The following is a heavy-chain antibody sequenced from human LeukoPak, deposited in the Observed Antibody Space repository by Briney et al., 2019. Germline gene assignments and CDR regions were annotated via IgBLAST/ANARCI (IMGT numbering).Heavy chain of an antibody. V-gene: IGHV1-2*02. D-gene: IGHD3-22*01. Sequence: ASVKVPCKASGYTFTGYYMHWVRQAPGQGLEWMGWINPNSGGTNYAQKLQGRVTMTTDTSTSTAYMELRSLRSDDTAVYYCARAPRYYYDSSGYYYDYWGQGTLVTVSS. CDR2: INPNSGGT. CDR1: GYTFTGYY. CDR3: ARAPRYYYDSSGYYYDY. J-gene: IGHJ4*02.